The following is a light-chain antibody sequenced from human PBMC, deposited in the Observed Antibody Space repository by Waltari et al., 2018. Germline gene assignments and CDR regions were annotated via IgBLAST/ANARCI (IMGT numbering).Light chain of an antibody. CDR1: SSDVGGYNY. Sequence: QSALPQPASVSGSPGQSITIYCTGTSSDVGGYNYVSWYQHPPGTAPKVMIYEVNNRPSGVSNHFSGSKSGNTASLTISGLQAEDEADYYCTSPTSSRTWVFGGGTKLTVL. CDR2: EVN. J-gene: IGLJ3*02. CDR3: TSPTSSRTWV. V-gene: IGLV2-14*01.